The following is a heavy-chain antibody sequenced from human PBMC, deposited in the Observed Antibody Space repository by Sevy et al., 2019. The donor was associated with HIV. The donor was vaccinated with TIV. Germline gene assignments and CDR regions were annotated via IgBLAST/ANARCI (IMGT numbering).Heavy chain of an antibody. D-gene: IGHD3-10*01. Sequence: GGSLRLSCAASGFIFSTSPMHWVRQAPGKGLECVAILSYDDSDENYADSVKGRFTISSDNSKKTLYLQMNSLRTEDTAVYYCAKDDLGSIDYWGQGTLVTVSS. J-gene: IGHJ4*02. CDR2: LSYDDSDE. CDR1: GFIFSTSP. V-gene: IGHV3-30-3*02. CDR3: AKDDLGSIDY.